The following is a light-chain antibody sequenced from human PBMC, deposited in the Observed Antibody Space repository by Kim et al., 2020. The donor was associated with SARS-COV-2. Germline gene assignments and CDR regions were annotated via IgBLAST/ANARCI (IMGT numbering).Light chain of an antibody. CDR3: QAWDSSTYV. CDR2: QDN. CDR1: KLGDKY. J-gene: IGLJ1*01. V-gene: IGLV3-1*01. Sequence: SNELTQPPSVSVFPGQTASITCSGDKLGDKYASWYQQKSGQSPVLVIYQDNKRPSGIPERFSGSNSGNTATLTISGTQAMDEADYYCQAWDSSTYVFGPG.